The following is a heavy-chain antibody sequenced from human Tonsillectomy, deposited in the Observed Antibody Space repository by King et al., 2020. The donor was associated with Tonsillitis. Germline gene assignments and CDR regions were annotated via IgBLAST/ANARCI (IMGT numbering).Heavy chain of an antibody. J-gene: IGHJ4*02. CDR3: ARDRLHKRYGSSTSCYSRDFDY. CDR2: ISYDGSNK. CDR1: EFTFSSYA. Sequence: VQLVESGGGVVQPGRSLRLSCAASEFTFSSYAMHWVRQAPGKGLEWVAVISYDGSNKYYADSVKGRFTISRDNSKNTLYLQMNSLRVEDTAVYYCARDRLHKRYGSSTSCYSRDFDYWGQGTLVTVSS. D-gene: IGHD2-2*01. V-gene: IGHV3-30-3*01.